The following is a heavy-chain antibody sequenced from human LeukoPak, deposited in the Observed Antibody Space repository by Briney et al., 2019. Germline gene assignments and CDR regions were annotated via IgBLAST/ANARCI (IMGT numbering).Heavy chain of an antibody. CDR2: ISGSGGST. V-gene: IGHV3-23*01. CDR1: GFTFSSYA. D-gene: IGHD6-19*01. Sequence: PGGSLRLSCAASGFTFSSYAMSWVRQAPGKGLEWVSAISGSGGSTYYADSVKGRFTISRDNSKNTLYLQMNSLRAEDTAVYYCAKAITYSSGWYYYYYMDVWGKGTTVTVSS. CDR3: AKAITYSSGWYYYYYMDV. J-gene: IGHJ6*03.